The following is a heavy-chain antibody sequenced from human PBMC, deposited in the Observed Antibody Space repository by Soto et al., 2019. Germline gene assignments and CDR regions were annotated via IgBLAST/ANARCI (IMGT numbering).Heavy chain of an antibody. CDR1: GFTFSSYA. J-gene: IGHJ6*02. Sequence: GSLRLSCAASGFTFSSYAMHWVRQAPGKGLEWVAVISYDGYNKYYADSVQGRFTISRDNSKNTLYLQMNSLRAEDTAVYYCAKGQFGVGMDVWGQGTTVTVAS. CDR2: ISYDGYNK. V-gene: IGHV3-30*18. D-gene: IGHD3-3*01. CDR3: AKGQFGVGMDV.